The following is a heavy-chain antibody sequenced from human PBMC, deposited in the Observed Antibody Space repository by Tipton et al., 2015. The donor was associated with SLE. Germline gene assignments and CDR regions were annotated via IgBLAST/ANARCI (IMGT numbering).Heavy chain of an antibody. Sequence: TLSLTCTVSGGSISSSSYYWGWIRQPPGKGLEWIGSIYYSGSTYYNPSLKSRVTISVDTSKNQFSLKLSSVTAADTAVYYCARGLAVAGTYFDYWGQGPLVTVSS. J-gene: IGHJ4*02. V-gene: IGHV4-39*01. CDR3: ARGLAVAGTYFDY. D-gene: IGHD6-19*01. CDR1: GGSISSSSYY. CDR2: IYYSGST.